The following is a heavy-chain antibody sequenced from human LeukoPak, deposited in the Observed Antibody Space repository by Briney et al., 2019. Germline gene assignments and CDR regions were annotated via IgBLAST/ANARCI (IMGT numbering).Heavy chain of an antibody. CDR3: ARGYYDPAPFDY. D-gene: IGHD3-22*01. CDR2: IYTSGST. J-gene: IGHJ4*02. V-gene: IGHV4-4*07. CDR1: GGSISSYF. Sequence: TPSETLSLTCTVSGGSISSYFWSWIRAPAGKGLEWVGLIYTSGSTNYNPSLKSRVTMSVDTSKNQFSLELSSVTAADTAVYYCARGYYDPAPFDYWGQGTLVTVSS.